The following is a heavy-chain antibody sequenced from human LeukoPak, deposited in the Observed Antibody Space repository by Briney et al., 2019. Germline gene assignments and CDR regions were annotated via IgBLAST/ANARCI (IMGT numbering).Heavy chain of an antibody. CDR3: ARYPYNTILYRLTH. V-gene: IGHV3-23*01. Sequence: GGSLRLSCAGSGFAFGTYAMSWVRQAPGMGLEWVSSISADGQVTYYADSVEGRLTVSRDTTKSTLYLQLKSLRAEDTATYYCARYPYNTILYRLTHWGQGTLVTVSS. J-gene: IGHJ4*02. CDR1: GFAFGTYA. D-gene: IGHD3-16*01. CDR2: ISADGQVT.